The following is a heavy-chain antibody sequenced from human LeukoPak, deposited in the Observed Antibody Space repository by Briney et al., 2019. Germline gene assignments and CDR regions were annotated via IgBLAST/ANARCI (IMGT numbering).Heavy chain of an antibody. Sequence: ASVKVSCKASGYTFTDHGISWVRQAPGQGLEWMGWISTYNGDTNFAQKFQGRVTMTTDTSTNTAYMELRSLTSDDTAVYYCARGSYYDYWGQGTLVTVSS. J-gene: IGHJ4*02. V-gene: IGHV1-18*01. CDR2: ISTYNGDT. CDR3: ARGSYYDY. D-gene: IGHD1-26*01. CDR1: GYTFTDHG.